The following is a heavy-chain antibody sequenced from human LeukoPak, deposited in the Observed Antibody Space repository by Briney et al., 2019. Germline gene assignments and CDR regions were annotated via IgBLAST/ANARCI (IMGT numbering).Heavy chain of an antibody. CDR3: SRDSPSGGFDF. J-gene: IGHJ4*02. CDR2: ISSSGRNT. V-gene: IGHV3-11*04. D-gene: IGHD3-10*01. CDR1: GFTFSAYY. Sequence: GVSLTLSCAASGFTFSAYYMSWIRQAPGPGLEWVSHISSSGRNTSYADCSKGRFTISRVDAKTSLYLQMHSLLAAATAVFYCSRDSPSGGFDFCGQGPPVTVSS.